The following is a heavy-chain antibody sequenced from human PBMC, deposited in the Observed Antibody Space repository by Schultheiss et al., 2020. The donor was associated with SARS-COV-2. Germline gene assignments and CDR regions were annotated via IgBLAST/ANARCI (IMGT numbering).Heavy chain of an antibody. CDR2: ISYDGSNK. J-gene: IGHJ6*02. V-gene: IGHV3-30*07. CDR3: ARERACGGGSCYPPYYYYYGMDV. Sequence: SCAASGFTFSTYAMHWVRQAPGKGLEWVALISYDGSNKYYAESVKGRFTISRDNSKNTLYLQMNSLRAEDTAVYYCARERACGGGSCYPPYYYYYGMDVWGQGTTVTVSS. CDR1: GFTFSTYA. D-gene: IGHD2-15*01.